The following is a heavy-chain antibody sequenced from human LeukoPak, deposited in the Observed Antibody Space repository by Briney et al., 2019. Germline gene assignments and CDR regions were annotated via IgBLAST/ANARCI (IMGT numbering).Heavy chain of an antibody. CDR1: GYSFTSYW. V-gene: IGHV5-51*01. Sequence: GESLKISCKGSGYSFTSYWIGWVRQMPGKGLEWMGIIYPGDSDTRYSRSFQGPVTISADKSISTAYLQWSSLKASDTAMYYCALSYYYGSGSYYSRPFDYWGQGTLVTVSS. J-gene: IGHJ4*02. D-gene: IGHD3-10*01. CDR3: ALSYYYGSGSYYSRPFDY. CDR2: IYPGDSDT.